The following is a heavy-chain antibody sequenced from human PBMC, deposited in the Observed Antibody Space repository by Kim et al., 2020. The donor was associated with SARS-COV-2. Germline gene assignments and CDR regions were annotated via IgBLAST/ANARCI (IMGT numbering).Heavy chain of an antibody. CDR2: INVHTGNP. J-gene: IGHJ4*02. D-gene: IGHD1-7*01. V-gene: IGHV7-4-1*02. CDR3: ASGNTGRIDS. CDR1: GYTFPTYG. Sequence: ASVKVSCKSSGYTFPTYGLNWVRQAPGQALEWMGWINVHTGNPTYAQGFIGRFVFSLDTSVTTAYLQISTLKAEDTAVYYCASGNTGRIDSWGQGTLVTV.